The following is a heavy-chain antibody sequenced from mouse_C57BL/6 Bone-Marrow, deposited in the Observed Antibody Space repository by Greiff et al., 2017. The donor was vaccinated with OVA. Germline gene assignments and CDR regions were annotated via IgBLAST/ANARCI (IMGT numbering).Heavy chain of an antibody. CDR1: GYAFSSSW. V-gene: IGHV1-82*01. J-gene: IGHJ3*01. CDR3: ASGGLRRAGFAD. CDR2: IYPGDGDT. Sequence: VQLQQSGPELVKPGASVKISCKASGYAFSSSWMNWVKQRPGKGLEWIGRIYPGDGDTNYNGKFKGKATLTADKSSSTAYMQLSSLTSEDSAVYFCASGGLRRAGFADWGQGTLVTVSA. D-gene: IGHD2-4*01.